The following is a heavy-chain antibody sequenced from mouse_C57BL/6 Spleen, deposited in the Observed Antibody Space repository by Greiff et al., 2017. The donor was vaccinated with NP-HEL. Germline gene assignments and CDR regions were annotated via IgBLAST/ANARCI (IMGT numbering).Heavy chain of an antibody. V-gene: IGHV14-3*01. J-gene: IGHJ2*01. CDR1: GFNFKNTY. Sequence: VQLQQSVAELVRPGASVKLSCTASGFNFKNTYMHWVKQRPEQGLEWIGRIDPANGNTKYAPKFQGKATITADTSSNTAYLQLSSLTSEDTAIYYCARAGGFDYWGQGTTLTVSS. CDR2: IDPANGNT. CDR3: ARAGGFDY.